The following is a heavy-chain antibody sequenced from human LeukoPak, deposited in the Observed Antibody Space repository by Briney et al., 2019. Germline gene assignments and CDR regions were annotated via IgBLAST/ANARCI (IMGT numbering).Heavy chain of an antibody. D-gene: IGHD2-15*01. CDR1: GGSISNGGYY. CDR3: ARLLYYDFYMDV. CDR2: IYHSGHT. J-gene: IGHJ6*03. Sequence: SQTLSLTCTVSGGSISNGGYYWSWIRQLPGTGLECIGSIYHSGHTYYNPSLRSRVTMQLDTSKKQFSLRLSSVTAADTAVYCCARLLYYDFYMDVWGKGATVTVSS. V-gene: IGHV4-31*03.